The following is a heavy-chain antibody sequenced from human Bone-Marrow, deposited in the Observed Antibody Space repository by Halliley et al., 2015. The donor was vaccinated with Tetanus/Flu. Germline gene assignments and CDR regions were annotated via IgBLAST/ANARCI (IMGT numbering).Heavy chain of an antibody. Sequence: TLSLTCTVSGGSISSYYWSWIRQPPGKGLEWIGYIYYSGSTNYNPSLKSRVTISVDTSKNQFSLKLSSVTAADTAAYYCARHIDLAATGVDVWGQGTTVTVSS. V-gene: IGHV4-59*08. CDR1: GGSISSYY. CDR3: ARHIDLAATGVDV. CDR2: IYYSGST. D-gene: IGHD2-15*01. J-gene: IGHJ6*02.